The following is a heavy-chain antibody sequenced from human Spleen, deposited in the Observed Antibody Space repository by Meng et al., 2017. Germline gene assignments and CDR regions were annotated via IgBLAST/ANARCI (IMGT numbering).Heavy chain of an antibody. CDR3: ARDNKYANHYHYGMDV. J-gene: IGHJ6*02. Sequence: QLRLKESGSGLVKPSQTLSLTCAVSGVSISSGGFSWSWIRQPPGKGLEWIGYIFHSGRTNYNPSLKSRVTISVDRTKNHFSLRLNSVTAADTAVYYCARDNKYANHYHYGMDVWGQGTTVTVSS. CDR1: GVSISSGGFS. CDR2: IFHSGRT. D-gene: IGHD2-8*01. V-gene: IGHV4-30-2*01.